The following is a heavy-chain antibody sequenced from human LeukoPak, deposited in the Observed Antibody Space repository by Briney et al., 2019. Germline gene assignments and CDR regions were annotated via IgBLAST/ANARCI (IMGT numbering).Heavy chain of an antibody. CDR1: GGSVSGYY. J-gene: IGHJ2*01. V-gene: IGHV4-34*01. Sequence: SETLSLTCAVYGGSVSGYYWSWIRQPPGKGLEWIGEINQSGSTNYNPSLKSRATISVDTSKNQFSLKLSSVTAADTAVYYCARAGTNGDYWYFDLWGRGTLVTVSS. CDR2: INQSGST. CDR3: ARAGTNGDYWYFDL. D-gene: IGHD2-8*01.